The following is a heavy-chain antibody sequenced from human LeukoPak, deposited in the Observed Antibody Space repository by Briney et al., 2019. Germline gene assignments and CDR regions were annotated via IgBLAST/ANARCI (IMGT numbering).Heavy chain of an antibody. D-gene: IGHD3-22*01. CDR1: GFTFSSYA. V-gene: IGHV3-23*01. Sequence: PGGSLRLSCAASGFTFSSYAMSWVRQAPGKGPEWVSAISGSGGSTYYADSVKGRFTISRDNSKNTLYLQMNSLRAEDTAVYYCAKATYYYDSSGYYISYYFDYWGQGTLVTVSS. CDR2: ISGSGGST. CDR3: AKATYYYDSSGYYISYYFDY. J-gene: IGHJ4*02.